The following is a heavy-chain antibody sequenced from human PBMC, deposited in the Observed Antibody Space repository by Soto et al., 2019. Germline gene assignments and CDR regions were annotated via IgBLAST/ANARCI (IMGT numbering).Heavy chain of an antibody. CDR2: INAYNGNT. CDR1: GYTFTNYG. CDR3: ARDQAMAQFDY. V-gene: IGHV1-18*01. D-gene: IGHD5-18*01. Sequence: QVQLVQSGAEVKKPGASVKVYCKASGYTFTNYGISWVRQAPGQGLEWMGWINAYNGNTKYAQKLQGRFTMTTDTSTSTAYMELRSMRSDDTAVYYCARDQAMAQFDYWGQGTLVTVSS. J-gene: IGHJ4*02.